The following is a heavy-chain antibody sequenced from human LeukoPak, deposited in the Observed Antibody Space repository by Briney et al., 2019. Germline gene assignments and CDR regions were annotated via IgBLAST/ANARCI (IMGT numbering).Heavy chain of an antibody. Sequence: PGGSLRLSCAASGFTFSSYSMNWVRQAPGKGLEWVSYISSDSSNIFYADSFKGRFTISRDNAQNSLYLQMNSLRAEDTAVYYCARVSLRKGYCSSTSCPLGAFDIWGQGTMVTVSS. D-gene: IGHD2-2*01. V-gene: IGHV3-21*01. J-gene: IGHJ3*02. CDR2: ISSDSSNI. CDR3: ARVSLRKGYCSSTSCPLGAFDI. CDR1: GFTFSSYS.